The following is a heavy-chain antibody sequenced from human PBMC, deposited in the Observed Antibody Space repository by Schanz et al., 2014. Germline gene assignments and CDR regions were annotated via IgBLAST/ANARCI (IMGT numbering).Heavy chain of an antibody. V-gene: IGHV4-31*03. D-gene: IGHD3-16*01. Sequence: QLQESGPGLVKPSQTLSLTCTVSGGSISSGGYYWSWIRQHPGKGLEWIGYISYSGTTYYNPSLKSRVTISVSTSKTQFSLKLSSVTAADTAVYYCARDALGGPHNWFDPWGQGTLVSVSS. CDR2: ISYSGTT. CDR1: GGSISSGGYY. CDR3: ARDALGGPHNWFDP. J-gene: IGHJ5*02.